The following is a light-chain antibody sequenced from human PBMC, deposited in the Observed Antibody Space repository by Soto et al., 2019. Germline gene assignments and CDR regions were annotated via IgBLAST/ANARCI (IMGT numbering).Light chain of an antibody. CDR2: GTS. J-gene: IGKJ2*01. CDR3: QQSYNTPRT. CDR1: QNIRGF. V-gene: IGKV1-39*01. Sequence: DILMTQSPSSLSASVGDRVTITCRASQNIRGFLHWYQQKSGKAPRLLIYGTSHLESGVPSRFSGSGSGTDFTLTITGLQTEDSASYYCQQSYNTPRTFGQGTKLEIK.